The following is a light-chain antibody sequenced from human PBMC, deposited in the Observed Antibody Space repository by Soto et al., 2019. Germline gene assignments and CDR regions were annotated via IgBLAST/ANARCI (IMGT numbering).Light chain of an antibody. Sequence: EIVWTQSPGTLSLSPGERATLSCRASQSVDSSYLAWYHQRPGQAPRLLIYGASSRATGIQDRFSGSGSGTDFTLTIRRLEPEDFAVYYCQHFGSSRGTFGQGTKVDIK. V-gene: IGKV3-20*01. CDR1: QSVDSSY. CDR2: GAS. J-gene: IGKJ1*01. CDR3: QHFGSSRGT.